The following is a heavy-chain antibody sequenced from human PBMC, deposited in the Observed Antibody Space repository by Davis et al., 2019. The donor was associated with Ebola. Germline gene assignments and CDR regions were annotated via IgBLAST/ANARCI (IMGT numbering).Heavy chain of an antibody. CDR1: GYSFTSYW. D-gene: IGHD3-10*01. J-gene: IGHJ4*02. Sequence: GESLKISCKGSGYSFTSYWISWVRQMPGKGLEWMGRIDPSDSYTNYSPPFQGHVTISADKSISTAYLQWSSLKASDTAMYYCTRGARRGVISSDYWGQGTLVTVSS. CDR2: IDPSDSYT. V-gene: IGHV5-10-1*01. CDR3: TRGARRGVISSDY.